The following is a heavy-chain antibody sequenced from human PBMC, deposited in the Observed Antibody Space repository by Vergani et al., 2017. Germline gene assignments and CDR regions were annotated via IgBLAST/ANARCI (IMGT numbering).Heavy chain of an antibody. CDR3: ARAGYSSGWPNYYYYGMDV. V-gene: IGHV3-7*01. CDR2: IKQDGSEK. J-gene: IGHJ6*02. D-gene: IGHD6-19*01. CDR1: GFTFSSYW. Sequence: EVQLVESGGGLVQPGGSLRLSCAASGFTFSSYWMSWVRQAPGKGLEWVANIKQDGSEKYYVDSVKGRFTISRDNAKNSLYLQMNSLRAEDTAVYYCARAGYSSGWPNYYYYGMDVWGQGTTVTVSS.